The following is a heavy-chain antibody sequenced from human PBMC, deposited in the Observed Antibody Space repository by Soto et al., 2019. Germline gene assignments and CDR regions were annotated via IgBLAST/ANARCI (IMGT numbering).Heavy chain of an antibody. V-gene: IGHV1-3*01. CDR3: ARLFFGVVRPYGMDF. CDR2: INAGDGNT. J-gene: IGHJ6*02. Sequence: ASVKVSCKASGYTFTSYAMHWVRQAPGQRLEWMGWINAGDGNTKYSQKFQGRVTITRDTSASTAYMELSSLRSEDTAVYYCARLFFGVVRPYGMDFCGQGTTVPVS. CDR1: GYTFTSYA. D-gene: IGHD3-3*01.